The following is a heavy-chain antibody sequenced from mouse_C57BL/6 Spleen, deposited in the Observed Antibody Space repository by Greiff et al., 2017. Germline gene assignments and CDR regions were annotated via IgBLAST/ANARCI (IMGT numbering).Heavy chain of an antibody. V-gene: IGHV8-12*01. CDR2: IYWDDDK. CDR1: GFSLSTSGMG. J-gene: IGHJ2*01. D-gene: IGHD1-1*01. CDR3: ARRVYYGSSYYFDY. Sequence: QVQLKESGPGILQSSQTLSLTCSFSGFSLSTSGMGVSWIRQPSGKGLEWLAHIYWDDDKRYNPSLKSRRTISKDTSRNQVFLKITSVDTADTATYYCARRVYYGSSYYFDYWGQGTTLTVSS.